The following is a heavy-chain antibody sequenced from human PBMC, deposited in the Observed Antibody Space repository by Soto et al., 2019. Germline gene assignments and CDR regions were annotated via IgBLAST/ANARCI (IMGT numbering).Heavy chain of an antibody. CDR1: GFTFSSYG. CDR2: IWYDGSSK. V-gene: IGHV3-33*01. J-gene: IGHJ5*02. CDR3: ARDREAMEFYP. Sequence: GGSLRLSCAASGFTFSSYGMHWVRQAPGKGLEWVAVIWYDGSSKYYADSVKGRFTISRDNSKNTLYLQMNSLRAEDTAVYYCARDREAMEFYPWGQGTLVTVSS. D-gene: IGHD5-18*01.